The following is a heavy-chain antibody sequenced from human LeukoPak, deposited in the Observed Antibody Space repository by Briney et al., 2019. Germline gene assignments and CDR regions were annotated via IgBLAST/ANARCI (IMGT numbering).Heavy chain of an antibody. CDR1: GGSISSSSYY. D-gene: IGHD5-12*01. CDR2: IYYSGST. CDR3: AREWRSTSSRPLDS. V-gene: IGHV4-39*07. Sequence: PSETLSLTCTVSGGSISSSSYYWGWIRQPPGKGLEWIGSIYYSGSTYYNPSLKSRVTISVDTSKSQFSLNLTSVTAADTAVYYCAREWRSTSSRPLDSWGQGSLVTVSS. J-gene: IGHJ4*02.